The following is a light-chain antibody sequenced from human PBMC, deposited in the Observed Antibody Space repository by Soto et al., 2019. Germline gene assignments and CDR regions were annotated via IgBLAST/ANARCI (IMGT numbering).Light chain of an antibody. Sequence: EIVLTQSPGTLSLSPGERATLSCRASQSVSSYLACYHQKPGQPPRLLIFDASNSAAVITARFSGSWSGESVLLIISRLAPEYVENYYWQHRTYRRTFGEGTKVEIK. CDR1: QSVSSY. CDR3: QHRTYRRT. V-gene: IGKV3-11*01. CDR2: DAS. J-gene: IGKJ4*02.